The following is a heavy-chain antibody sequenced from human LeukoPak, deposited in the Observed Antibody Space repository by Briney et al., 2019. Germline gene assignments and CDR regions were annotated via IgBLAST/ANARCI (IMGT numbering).Heavy chain of an antibody. CDR1: GYTFTGYY. CDR3: ARRGFYDSSGWGAFDI. V-gene: IGHV1-2*02. CDR2: INPNSGGT. J-gene: IGHJ3*02. D-gene: IGHD3-22*01. Sequence: ASVKVSCKASGYTFTGYYMHWVRQAPGQGLEWMGWINPNSGGTNYAQKFQGRVTMTRDTSISTAYMELSRLRSDDTAVYYCARRGFYDSSGWGAFDIWGQGTMVTVSS.